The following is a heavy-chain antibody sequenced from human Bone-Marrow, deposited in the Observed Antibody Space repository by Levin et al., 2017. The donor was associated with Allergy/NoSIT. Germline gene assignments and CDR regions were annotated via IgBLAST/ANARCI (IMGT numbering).Heavy chain of an antibody. CDR1: GATIGSFY. CDR2: IFYVGGT. D-gene: IGHD5-24*01. Sequence: KTSETLSLTCSVSGATIGSFYWSWMRQSPGKGLEWIGYIFYVGGTSYNPSLQSRVTISIDKSKKQFSLKLKSVTAADTAVYYCALLRRDEAYWGQGSLVTVSS. CDR3: ALLRRDEAY. J-gene: IGHJ4*02. V-gene: IGHV4-59*01.